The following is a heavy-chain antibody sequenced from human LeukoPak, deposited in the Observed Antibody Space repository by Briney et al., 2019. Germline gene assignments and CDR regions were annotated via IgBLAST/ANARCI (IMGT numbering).Heavy chain of an antibody. V-gene: IGHV4-39*07. CDR2: IYYSGST. J-gene: IGHJ4*02. CDR3: ARGGYYYDTSGYYPTFDY. D-gene: IGHD3-22*01. Sequence: PSETLSLTCTVSGGSISSSSYYWGWIRQPPGKGLEWIGSIYYSGSTYYNPSLKSRVTISVDTSKNQFSLNLSSVTAADTAVYYCARGGYYYDTSGYYPTFDYWGQGTLVAVSS. CDR1: GGSISSSSYY.